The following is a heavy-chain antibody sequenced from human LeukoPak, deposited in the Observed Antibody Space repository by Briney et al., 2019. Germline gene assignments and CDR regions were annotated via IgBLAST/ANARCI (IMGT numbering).Heavy chain of an antibody. CDR3: ARIRTGGTGVRYFDWLLDY. CDR1: GFPFSSYG. V-gene: IGHV3-23*01. D-gene: IGHD3-9*01. CDR2: ISGSGGST. Sequence: GMSLRLSCAASGFPFSSYGMHWVRQAPGKGLEWVSAISGSGGSTYYADSVKGRFTISRDNSKNSLYLQMNSLRAEDTAVYYCARIRTGGTGVRYFDWLLDYWGQGTLVTVSS. J-gene: IGHJ4*02.